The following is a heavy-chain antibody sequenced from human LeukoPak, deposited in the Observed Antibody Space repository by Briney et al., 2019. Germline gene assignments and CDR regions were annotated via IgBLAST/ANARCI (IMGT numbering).Heavy chain of an antibody. D-gene: IGHD1-1*01. CDR2: IYYSGCT. J-gene: IGHJ4*02. V-gene: IGHV4-30-4*08. CDR1: GGSIGSGDYY. CDR3: ASTLTTGTTHLFDY. Sequence: SQTLSLTCTVSGGSIGSGDYYWSWIRQPPGKGLEWIGYIYYSGCTYYNPSLKSRVTISVDTSKNQFSLKLSSVTAADTAVYYCASTLTTGTTHLFDYWGQGTLVTVSS.